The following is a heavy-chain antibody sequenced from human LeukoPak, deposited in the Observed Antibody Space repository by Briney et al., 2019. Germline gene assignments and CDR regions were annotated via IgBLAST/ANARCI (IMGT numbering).Heavy chain of an antibody. J-gene: IGHJ4*02. CDR1: GGTFSSYA. CDR2: IIPILGTA. V-gene: IGHV1-69*05. Sequence: AVKVSCKASGGTFSSYAISWVRQAPGQGLEWMGRIIPILGTANYAQKFQGRVTITTDESTSTAYMELSSLRSEDTAVYYCAMGGIQLRMVLLDYWGQGTLVTVSS. CDR3: AMGGIQLRMVLLDY. D-gene: IGHD5-18*01.